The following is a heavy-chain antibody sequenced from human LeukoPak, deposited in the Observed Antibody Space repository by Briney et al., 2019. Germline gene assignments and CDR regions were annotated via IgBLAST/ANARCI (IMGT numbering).Heavy chain of an antibody. V-gene: IGHV4-59*11. D-gene: IGHD3-10*01. J-gene: IGHJ4*02. CDR2: IYYTGIT. Sequence: SETLSLTCTVSGGSISGQNWSLIRQPPGKGLEWIGYIYYTGITKYNPSLKSRVTISVDTSKNQFSLRLTSVTAADTAVYYCARVSFHYHSGNYGWYFDSWGQGTLVTVSS. CDR1: GGSISGQN. CDR3: ARVSFHYHSGNYGWYFDS.